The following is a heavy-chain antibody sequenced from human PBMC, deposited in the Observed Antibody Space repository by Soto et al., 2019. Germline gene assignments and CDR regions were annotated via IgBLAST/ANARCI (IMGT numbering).Heavy chain of an antibody. CDR2: IYYSGST. CDR1: GGSISSYY. Sequence: SETLSLTCTVSGGSISSYYWSWIRQPPGKGLEWIGYIYYSGSTNYNPSLKSRVTISVDTSKNRFSLKLSSVTAADTAVYYCARVPTYDILTGYFWNWFDPWGQGTLVTVS. J-gene: IGHJ5*02. D-gene: IGHD3-9*01. CDR3: ARVPTYDILTGYFWNWFDP. V-gene: IGHV4-59*01.